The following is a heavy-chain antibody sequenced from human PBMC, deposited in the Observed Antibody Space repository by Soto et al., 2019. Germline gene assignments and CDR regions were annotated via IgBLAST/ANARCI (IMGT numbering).Heavy chain of an antibody. J-gene: IGHJ4*02. CDR2: ISGSGGSP. CDR1: GFTFSNYA. CDR3: AKEGTSGLYYFDY. D-gene: IGHD6-19*01. Sequence: EVQLLESGGGLVQPGGSLRLSCAASGFTFSNYAMNWVRQAPGKGLEWVSTISGSGGSPYYADSVKGRFTISRDNSKNTLYLQMTGMTAGDTAIYYCAKEGTSGLYYFDYWGQGTLVTVSS. V-gene: IGHV3-23*01.